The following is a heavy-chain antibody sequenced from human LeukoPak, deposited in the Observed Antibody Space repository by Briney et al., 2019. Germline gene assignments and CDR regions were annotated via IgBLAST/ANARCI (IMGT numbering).Heavy chain of an antibody. Sequence: SETLSLTCNVSGDSLTSHFWSWIRQTPGKGLEWIGYVFHSGTTNYSPSLKSRVTISLDTSKKQFYLRLASVTAADAAVYYCARRMATVTDAFDIWGRGTMVSVSS. CDR1: GDSLTSHF. V-gene: IGHV4-59*08. D-gene: IGHD5-24*01. CDR2: VFHSGTT. CDR3: ARRMATVTDAFDI. J-gene: IGHJ3*02.